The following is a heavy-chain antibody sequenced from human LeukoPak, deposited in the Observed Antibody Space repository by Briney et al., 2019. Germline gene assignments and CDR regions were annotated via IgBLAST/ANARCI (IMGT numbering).Heavy chain of an antibody. CDR1: GGPISTANSY. V-gene: IGHV4-39*01. D-gene: IGHD6-6*01. CDR2: IYYSGST. J-gene: IGHJ4*02. Sequence: PSETLSLTCTVSGGPISTANSYWGWIRRTPGKGLEWIGSIYYSGSTHYNPSLKSRVTISVDTSKNEFSLRLRFVTAADTAVYYCARGIYSSSSIGYWGQGTLVTVSS. CDR3: ARGIYSSSSIGY.